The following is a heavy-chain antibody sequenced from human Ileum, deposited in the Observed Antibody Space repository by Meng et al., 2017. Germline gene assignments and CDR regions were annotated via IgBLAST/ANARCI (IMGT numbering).Heavy chain of an antibody. V-gene: IGHV4-4*02. J-gene: IGHJ4*02. D-gene: IGHD4-23*01. Sequence: QVPLQEAGPGLVTPSGTLSLTCAGSGAPISTTNGWNWVRQPPGEGLEWIGEIYHSGLVNYNLSLKSRVTLSIDKSKNQFSLKLISVTAADTGMYYCAANSGKKIHSWGQGTLVTVSS. CDR2: IYHSGLV. CDR3: AANSGKKIHS. CDR1: GAPISTTNG.